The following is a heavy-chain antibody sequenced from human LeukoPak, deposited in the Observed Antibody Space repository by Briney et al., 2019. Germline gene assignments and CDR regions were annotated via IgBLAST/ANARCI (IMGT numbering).Heavy chain of an antibody. J-gene: IGHJ6*03. CDR2: ISAYNGNT. V-gene: IGHV1-18*01. D-gene: IGHD1-26*01. CDR3: ARDRRIVGATCYYYYMDV. Sequence: GASVKVSCKASGYTFTSYGISWVRQAPGQGLEWMGWISAYNGNTNYAQKLQGRVTMTTDTSTSTAYLELRSLRSDDTAVYYCARDRRIVGATCYYYYMDVWGKGTTVTISS. CDR1: GYTFTSYG.